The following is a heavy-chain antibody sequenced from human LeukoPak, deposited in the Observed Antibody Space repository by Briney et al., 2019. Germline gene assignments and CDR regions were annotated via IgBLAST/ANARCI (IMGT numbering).Heavy chain of an antibody. V-gene: IGHV3-23*01. J-gene: IGHJ6*02. CDR3: AKDLVYSSSWLMNYYYYYGMDV. CDR2: ISGSGGST. Sequence: PGGSLRLSCAASGFTFSSYAMSWVRQAPGKGLEWVSAISGSGGSTYYADSVKGRFTISRDNSKNTLYLQMNSLRAEDTAVYYCAKDLVYSSSWLMNYYYYYGMDVWGQGTTVTVSS. D-gene: IGHD6-13*01. CDR1: GFTFSSYA.